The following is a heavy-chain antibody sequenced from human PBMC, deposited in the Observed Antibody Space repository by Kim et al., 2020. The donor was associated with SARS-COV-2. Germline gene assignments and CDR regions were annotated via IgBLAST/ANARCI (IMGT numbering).Heavy chain of an antibody. CDR2: INPSGGST. CDR1: VYTFTSYY. Sequence: ASVKVSCKASVYTFTSYYMHWLRPAPGQGLDWMGIINPSGGSTSYAQKFQGSVTMTRDTSKRTVYMALSSLRSEDTAVYFFARAQGPFDPWGQATLVTVS. J-gene: IGHJ5*02. V-gene: IGHV1-46*01. CDR3: ARAQGPFDP.